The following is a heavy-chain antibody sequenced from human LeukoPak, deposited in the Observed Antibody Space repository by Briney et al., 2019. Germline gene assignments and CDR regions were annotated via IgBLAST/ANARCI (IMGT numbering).Heavy chain of an antibody. D-gene: IGHD2/OR15-2a*01. V-gene: IGHV4-61*05. J-gene: IGHJ3*02. CDR2: IYYSGST. Sequence: ASETLSLTCTVSGGSISGSSYYWGWIRQSPGKGLEWIGYIYYSGSTNYNPSLKSRATISLDTSKNQFSLKLSSVTAADTAVYYCAKTIPFSSAAFDIWGQGTMVTVSS. CDR1: GGSISGSSYY. CDR3: AKTIPFSSAAFDI.